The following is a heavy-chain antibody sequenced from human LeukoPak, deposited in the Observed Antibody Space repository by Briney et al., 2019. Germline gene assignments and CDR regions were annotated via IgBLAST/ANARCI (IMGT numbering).Heavy chain of an antibody. CDR1: GYTLTELS. CDR2: FDPEDGET. J-gene: IGHJ4*02. Sequence: ASVKVTCKVSGYTLTELSMHWVRPAPGKGLEWMGGFDPEDGETIYAQKFQGRVTMTEDTSTDTAYMELSSLRSEDTAVYYCATDPQWLPDYWGQGTLVTVSS. D-gene: IGHD6-19*01. CDR3: ATDPQWLPDY. V-gene: IGHV1-24*01.